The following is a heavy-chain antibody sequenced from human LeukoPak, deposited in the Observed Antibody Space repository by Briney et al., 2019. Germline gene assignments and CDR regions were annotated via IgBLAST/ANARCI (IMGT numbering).Heavy chain of an antibody. CDR2: IKRRTDGGAT. CDR3: TPTTCSSTSCSGSRYDY. J-gene: IGHJ4*02. V-gene: IGHV3-15*01. CDR1: GFTFSDAW. D-gene: IGHD2-2*01. Sequence: PGGSLRLSCGASGFTFSDAWMSWVRQAPGKGLEWVGLIKRRTDGGATDYAAPVKGRFTISRDDSKNTLYLQMNSLKTEDTAVYYCTPTTCSSTSCSGSRYDYWGQGTLVSLSS.